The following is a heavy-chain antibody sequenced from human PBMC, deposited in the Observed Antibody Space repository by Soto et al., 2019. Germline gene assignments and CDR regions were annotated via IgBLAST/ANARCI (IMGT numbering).Heavy chain of an antibody. CDR1: GGSFSGYY. CDR2: INHGGRS. D-gene: IGHD1-26*01. V-gene: IGHV4-34*01. Sequence: QVQLQQWGAGLLKPSETLSLTCAVYGGSFSGYYWSWIRQPPGKGLEWIGEINHGGRSNYNPSLKSRVPLSVDPSEIQVSLKVRSVTAADTAVYYCARGGVGATPGDYWGQGSLVTVSS. CDR3: ARGGVGATPGDY. J-gene: IGHJ4*02.